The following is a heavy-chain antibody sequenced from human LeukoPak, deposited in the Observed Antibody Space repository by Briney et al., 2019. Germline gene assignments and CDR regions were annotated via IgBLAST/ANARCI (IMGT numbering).Heavy chain of an antibody. V-gene: IGHV1-2*02. CDR3: ARWIRYYYDSSGWEYYFDY. CDR2: INPNSGGT. CDR1: GYTFTGYY. J-gene: IGHJ4*02. Sequence: ASXXVSCKASGYTFTGYYMHWVRQAPGQGREWMGWINPNSGGTNYAQKFQGRVTIPSDTSITTAYMELSRLRSDDTAVYYCARWIRYYYDSSGWEYYFDYWGQGTLVTVSS. D-gene: IGHD3-22*01.